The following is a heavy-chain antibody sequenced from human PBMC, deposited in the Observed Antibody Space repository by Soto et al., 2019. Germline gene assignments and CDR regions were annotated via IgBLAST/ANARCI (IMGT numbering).Heavy chain of an antibody. CDR3: ARASFTIFGSAFDI. CDR1: GDSVSSNSAA. CDR2: TYYRSKWYN. J-gene: IGHJ3*02. V-gene: IGHV6-1*01. D-gene: IGHD3-3*01. Sequence: PSQTLSLTCAISGDSVSSNSAAWNWIRQSPSRGLEWLGRTYYRSKWYNDYAVSVKSRITINPDTSKNQFSLQLNSVTPEDTSVYFYARASFTIFGSAFDIWGQGTMVTVSS.